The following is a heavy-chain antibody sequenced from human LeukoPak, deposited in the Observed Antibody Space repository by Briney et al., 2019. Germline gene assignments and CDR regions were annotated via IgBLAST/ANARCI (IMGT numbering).Heavy chain of an antibody. CDR2: IGSSGGGT. CDR3: AKIHQNRVVVGAKGAFDI. J-gene: IGHJ3*02. D-gene: IGHD2-15*01. V-gene: IGHV3-23*01. CDR1: GFTFSSYG. Sequence: GGSLRLSCAASGFTFSSYGMHWVRQSSGKGLEWVSVIGSSGGGTYYADSVKGRFTISRDTSKDTVYLQMDSLRAEDTAIYYCAKIHQNRVVVGAKGAFDIWGQGTVVTVSS.